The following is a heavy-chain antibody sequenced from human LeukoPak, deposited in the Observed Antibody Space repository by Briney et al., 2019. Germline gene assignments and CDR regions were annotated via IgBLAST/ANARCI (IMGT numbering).Heavy chain of an antibody. V-gene: IGHV3-7*05. CDR3: ARDSGLTTVTTYWDY. Sequence: GGSLRLSCAASGFTFSTYCMSWVRRAPGKGREWVANIKEDGREKYYVDSVTGRFTISRDNAKKSLFLQMNSLRAEDTAVYYCARDSGLTTVTTYWDYWGQGTLVTVSS. D-gene: IGHD4-17*01. CDR2: IKEDGREK. J-gene: IGHJ4*02. CDR1: GFTFSTYC.